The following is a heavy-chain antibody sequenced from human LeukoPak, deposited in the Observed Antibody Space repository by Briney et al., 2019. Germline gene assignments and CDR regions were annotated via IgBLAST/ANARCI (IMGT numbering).Heavy chain of an antibody. CDR1: GFTVSSNY. D-gene: IGHD3-16*01. V-gene: IGHV3-66*01. CDR2: IYSGGST. J-gene: IGHJ4*02. CDR3: ARDSGGVSTSFDY. Sequence: GGSLRLSCAASGFTVSSNYMSWVRQAPGNGLEWVSVIYSGGSTYYADSVKGRFTISRDNSKNTLYLQMNSLRAEDTAVYYCARDSGGVSTSFDYWGQGTLVTVSS.